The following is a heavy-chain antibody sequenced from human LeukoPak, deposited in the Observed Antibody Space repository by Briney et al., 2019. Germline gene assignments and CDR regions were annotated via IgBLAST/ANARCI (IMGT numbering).Heavy chain of an antibody. CDR2: ISDSGDRT. Sequence: RGSLRLSCAASGFAFSRQDMGWVRQAPGKGLEWVSGISDSGDRTYYADSVKGRFTISRDNSKNTLYLQMNSLRVEDTAVYYCAKDARRSSGWFFFDHWGQGTLVTVSS. V-gene: IGHV3-23*01. CDR1: GFAFSRQD. D-gene: IGHD6-19*01. CDR3: AKDARRSSGWFFFDH. J-gene: IGHJ4*02.